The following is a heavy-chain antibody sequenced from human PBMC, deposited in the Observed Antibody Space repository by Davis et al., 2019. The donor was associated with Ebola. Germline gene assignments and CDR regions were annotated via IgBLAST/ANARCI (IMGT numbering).Heavy chain of an antibody. CDR3: ARYRTMVRGVKRPQPVHMDV. V-gene: IGHV4-59*12. J-gene: IGHJ6*04. D-gene: IGHD3-10*01. CDR1: GGSISSYY. CDR2: IYYSGSP. Sequence: MPSETLSLTCTVPGGSISSYYWSWIRQPPGKGLEWIGYIYYSGSPNYHPSLKSRVTISVDTSKNQFSLKLSSVTAADTAVYYCARYRTMVRGVKRPQPVHMDVWGKGTTVTVSS.